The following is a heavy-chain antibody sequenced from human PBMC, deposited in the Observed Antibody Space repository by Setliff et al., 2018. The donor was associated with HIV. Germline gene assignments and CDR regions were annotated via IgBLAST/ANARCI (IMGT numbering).Heavy chain of an antibody. CDR2: IYYSGST. V-gene: IGHV4-59*12. J-gene: IGHJ4*02. D-gene: IGHD6-13*01. CDR3: ASAALQHLVQIFDY. CDR1: GGSMSSYY. Sequence: SETLSLTCTVSGGSMSSYYWSWIRQPPGKGLVWIGYIYYSGSTNYNPSLKSRVTISVDTSKNQFSLKLSSVTAADTAVYYCASAALQHLVQIFDYWGQGTLVTVSS.